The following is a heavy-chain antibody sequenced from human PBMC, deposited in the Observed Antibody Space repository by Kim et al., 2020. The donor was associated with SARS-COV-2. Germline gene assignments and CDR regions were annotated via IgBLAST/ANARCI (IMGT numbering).Heavy chain of an antibody. CDR1: GFTFSSYS. V-gene: IGHV3-21*01. J-gene: IGHJ6*02. Sequence: GGSLRLSCAASGFTFSSYSMNWVRQAPGKGLEWVSSISSSSSYIYYADSVKGRFTISRDNAKNSLYLQMNSLRAEDTAVYYCSGGSRYPLYYYYGMDVWGQGTTVTVSS. D-gene: IGHD2-15*01. CDR3: SGGSRYPLYYYYGMDV. CDR2: ISSSSSYI.